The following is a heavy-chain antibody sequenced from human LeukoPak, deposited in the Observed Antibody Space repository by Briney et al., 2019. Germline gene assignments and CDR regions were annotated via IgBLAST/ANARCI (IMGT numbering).Heavy chain of an antibody. CDR1: GYTFTSYG. CDR2: ISAYNGNT. V-gene: IGHV1-18*01. Sequence: ASVKVSCKASGYTFTSYGISWVRQAPGQGLEWMGWISAYNGNTNYAQKLQGRVTMTTDTSTSTAYMELRSLRSDDTAVYYCARDLKGYYDSSGYYFGYWGQGTLVTVSP. D-gene: IGHD3-22*01. CDR3: ARDLKGYYDSSGYYFGY. J-gene: IGHJ4*02.